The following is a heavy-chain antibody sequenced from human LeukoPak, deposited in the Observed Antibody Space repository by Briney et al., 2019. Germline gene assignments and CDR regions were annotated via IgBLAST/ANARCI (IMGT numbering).Heavy chain of an antibody. D-gene: IGHD6-19*01. CDR3: AHLYNSAWYKTRWFGP. J-gene: IGHJ5*02. CDR2: IYWHGDE. Sequence: SGPTLVKPTQTLTLTCTFSGFSFSSSGVGVGWIRQPPGGALEWLANIYWHGDERYNPSLQARLTITGDASKNQVVLTMSNVDPVDTATYYCAHLYNSAWYKTRWFGPWGQGTLVTVSS. V-gene: IGHV2-5*01. CDR1: GFSFSSSGVG.